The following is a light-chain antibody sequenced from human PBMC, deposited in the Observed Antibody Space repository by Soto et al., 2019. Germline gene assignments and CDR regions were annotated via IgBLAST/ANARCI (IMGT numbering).Light chain of an antibody. V-gene: IGKV3-20*01. J-gene: IGKJ1*01. CDR1: LSINKNY. Sequence: EVVLTQSPGTLSLSPGERATLSCRANLSINKNYLAWYQQKPGQAPRLLIYAASSRATGIPDRFSGGGSGTDFTLTIGRLEPEDFAVYYCQTYGSAPRTFGQGTKVEVK. CDR3: QTYGSAPRT. CDR2: AAS.